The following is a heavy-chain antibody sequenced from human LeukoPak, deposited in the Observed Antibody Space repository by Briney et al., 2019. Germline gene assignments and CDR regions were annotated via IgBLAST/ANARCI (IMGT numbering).Heavy chain of an antibody. V-gene: IGHV1-46*01. D-gene: IGHD3-10*01. J-gene: IGHJ4*02. Sequence: ASVKVSCKASGYTFTSYYMHWVRQAPGQGLEWMGIINPSGGSTSYAQKFQGRVTMTRDTSTSTVYMELSSLRSEDTAVYYCAREGSGGSGSQGFDYWGQGTLVTVSS. CDR1: GYTFTSYY. CDR2: INPSGGST. CDR3: AREGSGGSGSQGFDY.